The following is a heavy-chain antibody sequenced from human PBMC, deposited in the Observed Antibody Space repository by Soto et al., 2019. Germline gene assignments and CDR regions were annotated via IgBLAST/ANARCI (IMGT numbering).Heavy chain of an antibody. Sequence: QVQLQESGPGLLKPSETLSLTCTVSGGSISSYYWRWIRQPPGKGLEWIGSTYSSGSTTYNPSLHSRGTIPVDTSKNQFSLKLSSVTAADTAVYYCARTEKYYDILTGYGYYYYYMDGWGKGTTVTVSS. CDR2: TYSSGST. D-gene: IGHD3-9*01. CDR1: GGSISSYY. J-gene: IGHJ6*03. CDR3: ARTEKYYDILTGYGYYYYYMDG. V-gene: IGHV4-59*01.